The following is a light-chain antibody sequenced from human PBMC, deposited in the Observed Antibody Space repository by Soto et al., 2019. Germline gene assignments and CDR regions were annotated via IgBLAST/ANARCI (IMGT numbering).Light chain of an antibody. CDR3: QQYGSSRLT. J-gene: IGKJ4*01. CDR2: GAS. CDR1: QSVSSSY. V-gene: IGKV3-20*01. Sequence: EIVLTQSPGTLSLSPGERATLSCRASQSVSSSYLAWYQQRPGQAPRLLIYGASSRATGIPDRFGGSGSGTDFTLTISRLEPEDFAAYYCQQYGSSRLTFGGGTKVDIK.